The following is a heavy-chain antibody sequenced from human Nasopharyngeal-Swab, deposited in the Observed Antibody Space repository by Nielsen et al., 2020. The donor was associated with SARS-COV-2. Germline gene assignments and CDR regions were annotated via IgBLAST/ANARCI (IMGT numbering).Heavy chain of an antibody. Sequence: LKISCAASGSTFSGYAMTWVRQAPGKGLEGVSTFYSGGSSTFYAEPVKGRFTISRDNAKNTLYLQMNGLRVEDTAEYYCALSRDYGTFNYWGQGTLVTVSS. CDR2: FYSGGSST. D-gene: IGHD4-17*01. CDR3: ALSRDYGTFNY. CDR1: GSTFSGYA. J-gene: IGHJ4*02. V-gene: IGHV3-23*03.